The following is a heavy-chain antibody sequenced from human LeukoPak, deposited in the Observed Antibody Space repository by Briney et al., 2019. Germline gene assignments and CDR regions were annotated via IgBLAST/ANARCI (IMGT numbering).Heavy chain of an antibody. D-gene: IGHD4-23*01. CDR1: GFAFSSHW. J-gene: IGHJ4*02. CDR3: TRDLMDFDYGDKGGNY. V-gene: IGHV3-74*01. Sequence: PGGSLTLSCAASGFAFSSHWMHWVRQVPGKGLVWLSRINSDGSNTIYADSVEGRFTISRDNVKSTLYLQMNSLRAEDTAVYYCTRDLMDFDYGDKGGNYWGQGTLVTVSS. CDR2: INSDGSNT.